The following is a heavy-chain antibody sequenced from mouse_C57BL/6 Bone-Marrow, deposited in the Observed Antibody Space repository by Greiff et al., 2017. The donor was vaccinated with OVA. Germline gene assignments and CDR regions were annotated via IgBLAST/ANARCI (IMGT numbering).Heavy chain of an antibody. CDR1: GYTFTSYW. J-gene: IGHJ4*01. Sequence: QVQLQQPGAELVKPGASVKMSRKASGYTFTSYWITWVKQRPGQGLEWIGDIYPGSGSTNYNEKFKSKATLTVDTSSSTAYMQLSSLTSEDSAVYYCARGVTTLYYYAMDYWGQGTSVTVSS. V-gene: IGHV1-55*01. D-gene: IGHD2-12*01. CDR3: ARGVTTLYYYAMDY. CDR2: IYPGSGST.